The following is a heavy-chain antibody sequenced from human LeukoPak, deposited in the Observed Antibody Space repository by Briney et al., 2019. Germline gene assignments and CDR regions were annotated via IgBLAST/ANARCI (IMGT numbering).Heavy chain of an antibody. CDR3: ARVRNRVLYYYGMDV. J-gene: IGHJ6*02. CDR2: VHHRGST. CDR1: GGSFTGYF. V-gene: IGHV4-34*01. Sequence: SETLSLTCGVYGGSFTGYFWTWIRQSPDTGLEWIGDVHHRGSTNYNPSLKSRVTISVDTSQNQFSLQLSSVTAADTAVYYCARVRNRVLYYYGMDVWGQGTTVIVSS. D-gene: IGHD1-1*01.